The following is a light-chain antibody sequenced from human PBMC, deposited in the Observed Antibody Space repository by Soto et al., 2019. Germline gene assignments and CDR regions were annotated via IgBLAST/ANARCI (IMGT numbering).Light chain of an antibody. CDR3: QQSYTTPIT. CDR1: QSIYNY. V-gene: IGKV1-39*01. CDR2: AAV. J-gene: IGKJ5*01. Sequence: IQMTQSPSSLSASVGDRVTITCRASQSIYNYLNWYQQKPGKAPKLLIYAAVSLQSGVPSRFSGSGSGTDFTLTISSLQPEDFATYYCQQSYTTPITFGQGTRLEIK.